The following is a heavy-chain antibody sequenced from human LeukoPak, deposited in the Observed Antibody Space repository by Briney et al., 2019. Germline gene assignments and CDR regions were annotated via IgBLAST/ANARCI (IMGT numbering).Heavy chain of an antibody. CDR1: GFTLRINY. CDR3: ARDTGYSSGFDY. D-gene: IGHD6-19*01. Sequence: PGGSLSLSCAASGFTLRINYMSWVRQAPGKGLEWVSVIYSGGSTYYADSVKGRFTISRDNFKNTLYLQMNSLRAEDTAVYYCARDTGYSSGFDYWGQGTLVTVSS. J-gene: IGHJ4*02. V-gene: IGHV3-53*01. CDR2: IYSGGST.